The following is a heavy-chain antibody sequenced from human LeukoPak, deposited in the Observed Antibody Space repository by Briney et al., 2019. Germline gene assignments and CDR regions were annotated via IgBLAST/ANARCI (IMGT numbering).Heavy chain of an antibody. V-gene: IGHV1-24*01. CDR2: FDPEDGET. J-gene: IGHJ4*02. D-gene: IGHD3-10*01. CDR3: ATEVLRYYYGSGSYVY. Sequence: ASVKVSCKVAGYTLTELSMHWVRQAPGKGLEWMGGFDPEDGETIYAQKFQGRVTMTEDTSTDTAYMELSSLRSEDTAVYYCATEVLRYYYGSGSYVYWGQGTLVTVSS. CDR1: GYTLTELS.